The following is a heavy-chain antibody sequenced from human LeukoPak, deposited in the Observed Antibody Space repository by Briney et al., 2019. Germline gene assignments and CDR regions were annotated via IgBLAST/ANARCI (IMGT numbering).Heavy chain of an antibody. Sequence: KPSETLSLTCTVSGGSISSYYWNWIRQPPGQGLEWIGYIHYSGTTNYNPSLKSRVSISIDTSKSQFSLKLTSATAADTAIYYCATGRSMRYFDYWGQGTLLSVSS. CDR1: GGSISSYY. CDR2: IHYSGTT. D-gene: IGHD3-9*01. V-gene: IGHV4-59*08. J-gene: IGHJ4*02. CDR3: ATGRSMRYFDY.